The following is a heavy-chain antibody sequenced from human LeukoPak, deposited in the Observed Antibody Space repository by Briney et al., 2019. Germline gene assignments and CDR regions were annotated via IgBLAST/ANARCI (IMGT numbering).Heavy chain of an antibody. CDR3: AMGSMVRGEY. D-gene: IGHD3-10*01. CDR2: IYYSGST. Sequence: PSETLSLTCTVSGGSISSYYWGWIRQPPGKGLEWIGSIYYSGSTYCNPSLKSRVTISVDTSKNQFSLKLSSVTTADTAVYYCAMGSMVRGEYWGQGTLVTVSS. V-gene: IGHV4-39*01. CDR1: GGSISSYY. J-gene: IGHJ4*02.